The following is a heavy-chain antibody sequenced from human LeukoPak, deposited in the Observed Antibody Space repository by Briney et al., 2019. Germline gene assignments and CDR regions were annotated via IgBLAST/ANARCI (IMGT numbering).Heavy chain of an antibody. CDR3: ARGGGYCSGGSCYAYFDY. V-gene: IGHV4-34*01. CDR2: INHSGST. CDR1: GGSFSGYY. J-gene: IGHJ4*02. Sequence: SVTLSLTCAVYGGSFSGYYWSWIRQPPGKGLEWIGEINHSGSTNYNPSLKSRVTISVDTSKNQFSLKLSSVTAADTAVYYCARGGGYCSGGSCYAYFDYWGQGTLVTVSS. D-gene: IGHD2-15*01.